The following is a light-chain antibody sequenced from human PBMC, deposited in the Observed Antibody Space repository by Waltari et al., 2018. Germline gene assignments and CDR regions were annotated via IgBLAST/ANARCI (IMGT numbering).Light chain of an antibody. CDR2: YTSDSDK. V-gene: IGLV5-45*02. Sequence: QAVLTQPSSLSASPGASASLTCTLRSGINVGTYMIYWYQQKPGSPPQYLLRYTSDSDKQQGSGVPSRFSGSKDASANAGILLISGLQSEDEADYYCMIWHNSAWVFGGGTKLTVL. CDR3: MIWHNSAWV. J-gene: IGLJ3*02. CDR1: SGINVGTYM.